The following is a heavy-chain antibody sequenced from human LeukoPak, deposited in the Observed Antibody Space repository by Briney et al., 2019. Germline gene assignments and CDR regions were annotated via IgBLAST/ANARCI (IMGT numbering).Heavy chain of an antibody. D-gene: IGHD6-19*01. V-gene: IGHV4-59*01. CDR1: GGSISSYY. Sequence: PLETLSLTCTVSGGSISSYYWSWIRQPPGKGLEWIGYIYYSGSTNYNPSLKSRVTISVDTSKNQFSLKLSSVTAADTAVYYCARDNNLAVAGDFDYWGQGTLVTVSS. CDR3: ARDNNLAVAGDFDY. CDR2: IYYSGST. J-gene: IGHJ4*02.